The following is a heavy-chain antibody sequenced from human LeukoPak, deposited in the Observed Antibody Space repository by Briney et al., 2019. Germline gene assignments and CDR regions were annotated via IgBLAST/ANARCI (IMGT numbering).Heavy chain of an antibody. J-gene: IGHJ5*02. CDR3: ARGRESYGFNYWFDP. D-gene: IGHD5-18*01. CDR1: GVSISSYY. Sequence: SETLSLTCAVSGVSISSYYWSWVRQPPGKGLEWIGFLYYSGSTNYNPSLKGRVTMAVDTSTNQFSLKLGSVTAADTAVYYCARGRESYGFNYWFDPWGQGTLVSVSS. V-gene: IGHV4-59*01. CDR2: LYYSGST.